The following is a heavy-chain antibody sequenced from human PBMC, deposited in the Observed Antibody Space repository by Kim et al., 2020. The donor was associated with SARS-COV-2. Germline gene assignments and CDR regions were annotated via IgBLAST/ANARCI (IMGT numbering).Heavy chain of an antibody. CDR1: GFSLSRHA. CDR3: ARDSVESGSYLDY. CDR2: MSYDGSKK. J-gene: IGHJ4*02. Sequence: GGSLRLSCAAFGFSLSRHAMHWVRQAPGKGLEWVAVMSYDGSKKHYADSVKGRFNISRDNSKYTVYLQMNSLRVEDTALYYCARDSVESGSYLDYWGQGT. D-gene: IGHD3-10*01. V-gene: IGHV3-30*04.